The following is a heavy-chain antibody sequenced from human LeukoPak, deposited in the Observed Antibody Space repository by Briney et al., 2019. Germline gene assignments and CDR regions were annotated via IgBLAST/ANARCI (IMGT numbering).Heavy chain of an antibody. D-gene: IGHD2-8*02. V-gene: IGHV5-51*01. Sequence: GESLKISCKGSGYSFTSYWIGWVRQMPGKGLEWMGIIYPGDSDTRYSPSFQGQVTISADKSISTAYLQWNSLRAEDTAIYYCATYRQVLLPFESWGQGTLVTVSS. CDR2: IYPGDSDT. CDR3: ATYRQVLLPFES. J-gene: IGHJ4*02. CDR1: GYSFTSYW.